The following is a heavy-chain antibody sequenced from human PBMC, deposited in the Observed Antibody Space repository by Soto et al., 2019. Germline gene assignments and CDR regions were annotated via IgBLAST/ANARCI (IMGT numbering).Heavy chain of an antibody. J-gene: IGHJ4*01. D-gene: IGHD5-18*01. CDR3: ARERGGYGLFDS. Sequence: SETLSLTCTVSGGSISNAAYSWSWIRQPPGKGLEWIGYIYPSGMPFYNPSLRSRVTISIDRSNDQFSLNLKSVTAADTAVYYCARERGGYGLFDSWGQGTLVTVPQ. CDR2: IYPSGMP. V-gene: IGHV4-30-2*01. CDR1: GGSISNAAYS.